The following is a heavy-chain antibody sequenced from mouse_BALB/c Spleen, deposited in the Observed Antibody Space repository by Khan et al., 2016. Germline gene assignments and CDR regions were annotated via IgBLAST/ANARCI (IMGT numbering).Heavy chain of an antibody. D-gene: IGHD2-3*01. CDR2: INPGSGGT. J-gene: IGHJ4*01. Sequence: QVQLQQSGTELVRPGTSVKVSCKASGYAFNNYLIEWVKQRPGQGLEWIGVINPGSGGTNYNEKFKGKATLTADESSSTAYMQLSSRTSDDSAVYFCARWLLRSGYAMDYWGQGTSVTVSS. V-gene: IGHV1-54*01. CDR1: GYAFNNYL. CDR3: ARWLLRSGYAMDY.